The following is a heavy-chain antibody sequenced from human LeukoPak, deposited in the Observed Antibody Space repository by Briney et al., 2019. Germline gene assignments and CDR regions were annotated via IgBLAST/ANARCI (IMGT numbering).Heavy chain of an antibody. D-gene: IGHD5-18*01. CDR3: ARDRKLDTAMAPYNWFDP. J-gene: IGHJ5*02. CDR2: IYYSGST. CDR1: GGSISSSSYY. Sequence: SETLSLTCTVSGGSISSSSYYWGWIRQPPGKGLEWIGSIYYSGSTYYNPPLKSRVTIPVDTSKNQFSLKLSSVTAADTAVYYCARDRKLDTAMAPYNWFDPWGQGTLVTVSS. V-gene: IGHV4-39*07.